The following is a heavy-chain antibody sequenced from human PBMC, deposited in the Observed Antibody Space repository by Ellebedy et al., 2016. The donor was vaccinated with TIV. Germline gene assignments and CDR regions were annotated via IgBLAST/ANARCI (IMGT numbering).Heavy chain of an antibody. D-gene: IGHD4-23*01. CDR2: IHSTGTT. CDR3: ARVSRTGDDYSGGFDP. Sequence: GGSLRLXCAASGFTFSSYVMSWVRRAPGKGLEWVSLIHSTGTTYYADSVQGRFTISRHSSNNTLFLQMSGLNSEDTAIYYCARVSRTGDDYSGGFDPWGQGTLVTVSS. J-gene: IGHJ5*02. V-gene: IGHV3-53*04. CDR1: GFTFSSYV.